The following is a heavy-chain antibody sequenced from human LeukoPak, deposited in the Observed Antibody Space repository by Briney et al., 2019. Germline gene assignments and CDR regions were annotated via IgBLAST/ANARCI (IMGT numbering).Heavy chain of an antibody. Sequence: SETLSLTCTVSGDSLSSYYWSWIRQPPGKGLEWIGYIYHSGSTNYNPSLKSRVTISADTSKDQFSLKLASVTAADTAVCYCATGYSSTWYYFDYWGQGTLVTVSS. CDR2: IYHSGST. J-gene: IGHJ4*02. V-gene: IGHV4-59*01. CDR1: GDSLSSYY. CDR3: ATGYSSTWYYFDY. D-gene: IGHD6-13*01.